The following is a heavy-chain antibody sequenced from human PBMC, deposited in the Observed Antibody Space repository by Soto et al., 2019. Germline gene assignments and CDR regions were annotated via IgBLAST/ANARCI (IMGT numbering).Heavy chain of an antibody. CDR3: VREAPCSNGVCQFDY. CDR2: ISSSGSTI. V-gene: IGHV3-48*03. J-gene: IGHJ4*02. Sequence: PGVSLRLSCAASGFSFSPYEMSWVRQAPGRGLEWISYISSSGSTIHYADPVKGRFSISRDNAKKLLFLQMNSLRAEDTAVYYCVREAPCSNGVCQFDYWGRRTRVTVSS. D-gene: IGHD2-8*01. CDR1: GFSFSPYE.